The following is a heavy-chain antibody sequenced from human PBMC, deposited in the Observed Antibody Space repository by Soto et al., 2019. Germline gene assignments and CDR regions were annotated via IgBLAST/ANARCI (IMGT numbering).Heavy chain of an antibody. CDR2: IKQDGSEK. CDR3: AREWGRLRGVVPAATFSYVDY. Sequence: GGSLRLSCAASGFTFSSYWMSWVRQAPGKGLEWVANIKQDGSEKYYVDSVKGRFTISRDNAKNSLYLQMNSLRAEDTAVYYCAREWGRLRGVVPAATFSYVDYWGQGTLVTVSS. CDR1: GFTFSSYW. V-gene: IGHV3-7*01. D-gene: IGHD2-2*01. J-gene: IGHJ4*02.